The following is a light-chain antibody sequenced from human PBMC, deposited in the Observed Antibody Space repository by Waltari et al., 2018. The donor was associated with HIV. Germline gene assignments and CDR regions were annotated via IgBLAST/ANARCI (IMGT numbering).Light chain of an antibody. Sequence: DIQMTQSPSSLSASIGDRVTITCRASEDIDIFLNWYHQRPGKAPQIVVYGTSNLVSGVPSRFSGSGSGTDFRLNISSLQPEDFGTYYCQQSHIFPPLYTFGQGTKLEI. CDR2: GTS. J-gene: IGKJ2*01. V-gene: IGKV1-39*01. CDR1: EDIDIF. CDR3: QQSHIFPPLYT.